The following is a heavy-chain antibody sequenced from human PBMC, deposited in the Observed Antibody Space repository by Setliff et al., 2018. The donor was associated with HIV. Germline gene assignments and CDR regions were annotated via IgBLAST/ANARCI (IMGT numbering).Heavy chain of an antibody. J-gene: IGHJ5*02. V-gene: IGHV4-4*07. Sequence: NPSETLSLTCTLSGGSFGVYRWSWIRQSAGRGLEWIGRIDSSGTTDYKPSLKGRVAISVDTSRSQFSLRVTSVTAADTAVYFCARDRHSSGLGSYGPWGPGILVTVSS. CDR3: ARDRHSSGLGSYGP. CDR2: IDSSGTT. D-gene: IGHD3-10*01. CDR1: GGSFGVYR.